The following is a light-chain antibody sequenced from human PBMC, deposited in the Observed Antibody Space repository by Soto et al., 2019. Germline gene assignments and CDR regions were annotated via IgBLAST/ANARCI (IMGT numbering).Light chain of an antibody. J-gene: IGKJ2*01. CDR1: QSVFYSSTNKNY. CDR2: WAS. CDR3: QQYYSTPPYT. Sequence: IVMTQSPDSLAVSLGERATTNCKSSQSVFYSSTNKNYLSWYQQKPGQPAKLLIYWASTRESGVPDRFSGSGSGTDITLTISSLQAEDGAVYYCQQYYSTPPYTFRQATKLEIK. V-gene: IGKV4-1*01.